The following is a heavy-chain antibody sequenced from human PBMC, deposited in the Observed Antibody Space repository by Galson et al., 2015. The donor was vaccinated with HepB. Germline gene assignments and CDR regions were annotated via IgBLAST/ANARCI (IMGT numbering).Heavy chain of an antibody. CDR2: VSYDGSNK. CDR3: VRSRYGSSLGGDFAY. J-gene: IGHJ4*02. D-gene: IGHD6-6*01. V-gene: IGHV3-30*04. Sequence: SLRLSCAASGFTFSSYAMHWVRQAPGKGLEWVAVVSYDGSNKYYADSVKGRFTISRDNSKNTLYLQMNSLRAEDTAVYYCVRSRYGSSLGGDFAYWCQGTLFTASS. CDR1: GFTFSSYA.